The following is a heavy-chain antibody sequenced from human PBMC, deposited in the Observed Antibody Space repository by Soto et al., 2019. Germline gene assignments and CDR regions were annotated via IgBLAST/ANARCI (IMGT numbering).Heavy chain of an antibody. CDR2: ISSSSSTI. CDR1: GFTFSSYS. Sequence: GGSLRLSCAASGFTFSSYSMNWVRQAPGKGLEWVSYISSSSSTIYYADSVKGRFTISRDNAKNSLYLQMNSLRAEDTAVYYCARHPERIAQIGWFDPWGQGTLVTAPQ. J-gene: IGHJ5*02. D-gene: IGHD6-13*01. V-gene: IGHV3-48*01. CDR3: ARHPERIAQIGWFDP.